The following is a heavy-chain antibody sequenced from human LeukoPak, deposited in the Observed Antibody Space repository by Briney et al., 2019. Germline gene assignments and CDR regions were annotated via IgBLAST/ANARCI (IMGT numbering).Heavy chain of an antibody. Sequence: ASVKVSCKASGYTFTTYGVSWVRQAPGQGLEWMGWISAYNGHTNYAQNLQGRVTMTTDTSTTTAYMELRSLRSDDTAVYYCARVNDHSNYVPGPYWGQGTLVTVSS. V-gene: IGHV1-18*01. D-gene: IGHD4-11*01. CDR2: ISAYNGHT. CDR3: ARVNDHSNYVPGPY. J-gene: IGHJ4*02. CDR1: GYTFTTYG.